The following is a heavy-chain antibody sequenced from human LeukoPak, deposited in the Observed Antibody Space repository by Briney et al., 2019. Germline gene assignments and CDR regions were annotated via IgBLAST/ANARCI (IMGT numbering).Heavy chain of an antibody. Sequence: GGSMRLSCVASGFTFGKYWMSWVRQAPGKGLEWVANIRLDGSEKNYVDSVKGRFTISRDNTKNSLYLQMNSLRVEDTAVFYCARDQYDTWSRRGNFDSWGQGTLVIVSS. CDR2: IRLDGSEK. CDR1: GFTFGKYW. CDR3: ARDQYDTWSRRGNFDS. V-gene: IGHV3-7*03. J-gene: IGHJ4*02. D-gene: IGHD3-3*01.